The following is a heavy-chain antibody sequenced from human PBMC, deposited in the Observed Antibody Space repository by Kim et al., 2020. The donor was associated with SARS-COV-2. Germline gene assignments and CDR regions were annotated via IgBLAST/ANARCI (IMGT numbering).Heavy chain of an antibody. V-gene: IGHV4-4*07. J-gene: IGHJ5*02. CDR1: GGSISSYY. CDR3: ARGHWGGDSSGYYNWFDP. Sequence: SETLSLTCTVSGGSISSYYWSWIRQPAGKGLEWIGRIYTSGSTNYNPSLKSRVTMSVDTSKNQFSLKLSSVTAADTAVYYCARGHWGGDSSGYYNWFDPWGQGTLVTVSS. CDR2: IYTSGST. D-gene: IGHD3-22*01.